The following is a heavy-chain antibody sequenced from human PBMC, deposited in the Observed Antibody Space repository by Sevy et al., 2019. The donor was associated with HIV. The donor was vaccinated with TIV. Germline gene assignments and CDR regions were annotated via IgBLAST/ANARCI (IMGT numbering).Heavy chain of an antibody. CDR1: GYTLNELS. CDR2: FDPEDGET. V-gene: IGHV1-24*01. Sequence: ASVKVSCKVSGYTLNELSMHWVRQAPGKGLEWMGGFDPEDGETNYAQKFQGRVTMTEDTSTDTAYMELSSLRSEDTAVYYCAHLQTGRAVAAAFDYWGQGTLVTVSS. J-gene: IGHJ4*02. D-gene: IGHD6-19*01. CDR3: AHLQTGRAVAAAFDY.